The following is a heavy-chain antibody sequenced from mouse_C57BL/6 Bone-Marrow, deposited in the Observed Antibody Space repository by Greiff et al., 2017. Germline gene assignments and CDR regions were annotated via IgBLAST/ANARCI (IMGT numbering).Heavy chain of an antibody. J-gene: IGHJ3*01. CDR3: ARGNLLLRRAPFAY. CDR2: IPPNSGST. V-gene: IGHV1-64*01. D-gene: IGHD1-1*01. Sequence: QVQLQQPGAELVKPGASVKLSCKASGYTFTSYWMHWVKQRPGQGLEWIGMIPPNSGSTYYNEKFKSKATLTGDNSSSTAYMQRSSLTSEDSAVYDYARGNLLLRRAPFAYWGQGTLVTVSA. CDR1: GYTFTSYW.